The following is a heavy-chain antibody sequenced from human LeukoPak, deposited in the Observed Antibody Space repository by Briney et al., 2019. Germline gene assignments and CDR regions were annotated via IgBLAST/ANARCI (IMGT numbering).Heavy chain of an antibody. CDR1: GYSFTSYW. Sequence: GESLKISCKGSGYSFTSYWIGWVRQMPGKGLEWMGIIYPGDSDTRYSPSFQGQVTISADKSISTAYLQWSSLKASDTAMYYCARRRPFCSSTSCYSFYDAFDIWGQGTMVTVSS. CDR2: IYPGDSDT. D-gene: IGHD2-2*01. V-gene: IGHV5-51*01. CDR3: ARRRPFCSSTSCYSFYDAFDI. J-gene: IGHJ3*02.